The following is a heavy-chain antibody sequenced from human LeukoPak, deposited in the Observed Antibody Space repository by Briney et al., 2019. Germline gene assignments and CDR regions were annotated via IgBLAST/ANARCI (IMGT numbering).Heavy chain of an antibody. CDR2: IYPDDSDI. V-gene: IGHV5-51*01. D-gene: IGHD2-2*01. CDR1: GYKFTTHW. Sequence: GESLKISCQTSGYKFTTHWIGWVRQRPGKGLEWMAMIYPDDSDIRYSPSFQGQVTVSADKSINTAYREWSSLKASDTAIYYCTRREGYCTDTGCYAENWFDPWGQGSLVTVSS. J-gene: IGHJ5*02. CDR3: TRREGYCTDTGCYAENWFDP.